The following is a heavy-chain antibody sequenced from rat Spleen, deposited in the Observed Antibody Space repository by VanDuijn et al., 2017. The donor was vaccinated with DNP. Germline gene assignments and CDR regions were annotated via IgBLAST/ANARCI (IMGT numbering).Heavy chain of an antibody. J-gene: IGHJ2*01. CDR3: TSLGY. V-gene: IGHV10-4*01. CDR1: GLDFNTYA. Sequence: EVQVVESGGGLVQPKGSLNLSCAASGLDFNTYAMSWVRQAPGKGLDWVATISIKTHNYATLYADSVKERFTISRDTSQGMVYLQVNNLKTEDTALYYCTSLGYWGQGVMVTVSS. CDR2: ISIKTHNYAT.